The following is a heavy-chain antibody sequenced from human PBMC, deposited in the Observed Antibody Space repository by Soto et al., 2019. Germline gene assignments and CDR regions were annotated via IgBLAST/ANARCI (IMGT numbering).Heavy chain of an antibody. J-gene: IGHJ4*02. CDR2: IDPDGRNA. V-gene: IGHV3-74*01. Sequence: EVQLVESGGGLIRPGGSLRLSCAASGFSFSTYWMHWVRLPPGKGPVWASRIDPDGRNAVYADSVQGRFSVSRDNVRNTLYLEMNSLRAEDTALYFCARDADAVPFDHWGQGTLVTVSS. CDR3: ARDADAVPFDH. CDR1: GFSFSTYW. D-gene: IGHD3-10*02.